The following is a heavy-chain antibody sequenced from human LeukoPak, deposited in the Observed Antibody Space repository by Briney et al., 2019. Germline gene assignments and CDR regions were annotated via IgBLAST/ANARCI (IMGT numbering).Heavy chain of an antibody. Sequence: PGGSLRLSCAASGFTFGSYGMHWVRQAPGKGLEWVAFISYDRSETYYADSVKGRFSISRDNSKNTVYLQMNSLRTEDRAVYYCAREGRYYFDHWGQGPLVTVSS. J-gene: IGHJ4*02. CDR1: GFTFGSYG. CDR2: ISYDRSET. CDR3: AREGRYYFDH. V-gene: IGHV3-30*03.